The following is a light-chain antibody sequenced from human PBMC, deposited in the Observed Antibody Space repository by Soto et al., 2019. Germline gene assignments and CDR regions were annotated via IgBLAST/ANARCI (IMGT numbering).Light chain of an antibody. CDR1: QSVSSY. J-gene: IGKJ1*01. Sequence: VLTQSPATLSLSPGERATLSCRASQSVSSYLAWYQQKPGQAPRLLIYDASNRATGIPARFSGSGSGTDFTLTISSLEPEDFAVYYCQQRSNWPPWTFGQGTKVEIK. V-gene: IGKV3-11*01. CDR2: DAS. CDR3: QQRSNWPPWT.